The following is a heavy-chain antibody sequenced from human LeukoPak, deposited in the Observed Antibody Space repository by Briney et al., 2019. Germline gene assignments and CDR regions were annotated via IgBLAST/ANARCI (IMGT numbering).Heavy chain of an antibody. CDR3: ARDNHDSSGYWAFDI. CDR1: GGSFSSYF. Sequence: SETLSLTCAVFGGSFSSYFWSWIRQSPGKGLEWIGEINHSGSTNYNPSLKSRVTISLGTSKNQFSLKLSSVTAADTAVYYCARDNHDSSGYWAFDIWGQGTMVTVSS. J-gene: IGHJ3*02. V-gene: IGHV4-34*01. CDR2: INHSGST. D-gene: IGHD3-22*01.